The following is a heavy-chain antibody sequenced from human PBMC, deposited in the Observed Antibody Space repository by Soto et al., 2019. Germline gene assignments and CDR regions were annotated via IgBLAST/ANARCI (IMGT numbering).Heavy chain of an antibody. V-gene: IGHV3-74*01. CDR1: GFSFVSYW. Sequence: EVQLAESGGGLVLTGGSLRLSCAASGFSFVSYWMHWVPQVPGEGLAWVSRINGNADNSDYADSVKGRFTISRDNAMNRLYLQMDSLRADDTGVYYCVRDFRGAVAGSEFDHWGQGTLVTVSS. J-gene: IGHJ4*02. D-gene: IGHD6-19*01. CDR3: VRDFRGAVAGSEFDH. CDR2: INGNADNS.